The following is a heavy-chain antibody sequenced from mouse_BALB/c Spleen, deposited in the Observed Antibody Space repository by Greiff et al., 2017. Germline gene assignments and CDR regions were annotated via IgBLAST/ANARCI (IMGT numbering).Heavy chain of an antibody. V-gene: IGHV2-9*02. CDR1: GFSLTSYG. Sequence: VKLVESGPGLVAPSQSLSITCTVSGFSLTSYGVHWVRQPPGKGLEWLGVIWAGGSTNYNSALMSRLSISKDNSKSQVFLKMNSLQANDTAIYYCARNHYGNGAWFAYWGQGTLVTVSA. D-gene: IGHD2-1*01. J-gene: IGHJ3*01. CDR3: ARNHYGNGAWFAY. CDR2: IWAGGST.